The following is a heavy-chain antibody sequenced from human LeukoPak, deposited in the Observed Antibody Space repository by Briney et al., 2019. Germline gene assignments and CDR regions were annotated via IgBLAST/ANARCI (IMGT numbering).Heavy chain of an antibody. Sequence: GGSLRLSCAASGFTFSNYGMHWVRQAPGKGLEWVAVISYDGSNKYYADSAKGRFTISRDNSKNTVYLQMNSLRAEDTAVYYCAKGPDSSGYYSLDYWGQGTLVTVSS. CDR3: AKGPDSSGYYSLDY. CDR2: ISYDGSNK. J-gene: IGHJ4*02. V-gene: IGHV3-30*18. D-gene: IGHD3-22*01. CDR1: GFTFSNYG.